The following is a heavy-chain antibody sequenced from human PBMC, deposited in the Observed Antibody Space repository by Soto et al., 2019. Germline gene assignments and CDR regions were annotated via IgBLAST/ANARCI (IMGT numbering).Heavy chain of an antibody. CDR2: IYYSGSA. CDR1: GGSISSGDYY. D-gene: IGHD6-19*01. Sequence: QVQLQESGPGLVKPSQTLSLTCTVSGGSISSGDYYWSWIRQHPGKGLEWIGYIYYSGSAYYNPSLKSRVTTSVDTSKNQIALKLSSVTAADTAVYYCARVWLWLGTWFHTSGLGTLVTVSS. J-gene: IGHJ5*02. CDR3: ARVWLWLGTWFHT. V-gene: IGHV4-31*03.